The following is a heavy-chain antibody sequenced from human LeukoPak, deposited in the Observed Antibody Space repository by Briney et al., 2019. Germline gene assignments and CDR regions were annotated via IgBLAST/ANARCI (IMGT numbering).Heavy chain of an antibody. CDR1: GGTFSSYA. D-gene: IGHD3-22*01. J-gene: IGHJ4*02. Sequence: SVKVSCMASGGTFSSYAISWVRQAPGQGLEWMGRIIPIFGIENYAQKFQVRVTITAYKSTSTAYMELISLRSEDTAVYYCAITGGYSSGYYFDYWGQGTLVTVSS. CDR2: IIPIFGIE. V-gene: IGHV1-69*04. CDR3: AITGGYSSGYYFDY.